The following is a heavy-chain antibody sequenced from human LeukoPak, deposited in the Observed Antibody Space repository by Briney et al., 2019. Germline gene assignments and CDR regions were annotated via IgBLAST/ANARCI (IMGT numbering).Heavy chain of an antibody. CDR1: GFTFSSYG. CDR2: MWYDGSNK. V-gene: IGHV3-30*02. Sequence: GGSLRLSCAASGFTFSSYGMHWVRQAPGKGLEWVAVMWYDGSNKYYADSVKGRFTISRDNSKNTLSLQMNSLRADDTAVYYCAKDSDMVGATSFDYWGQGTLVTVSS. J-gene: IGHJ4*02. D-gene: IGHD1-26*01. CDR3: AKDSDMVGATSFDY.